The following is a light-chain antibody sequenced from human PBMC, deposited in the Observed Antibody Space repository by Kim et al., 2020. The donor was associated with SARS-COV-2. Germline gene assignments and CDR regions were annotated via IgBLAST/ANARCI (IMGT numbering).Light chain of an antibody. J-gene: IGKJ4*01. CDR3: MQGTHWPLT. CDR1: HSLVYSDESTF. V-gene: IGKV2-30*01. Sequence: PASISCGSSHSLVYSDESTFLHWFQQRPGQSPRRLIYKVSKRDSGVPDRFSGSGSGTDFTLKISRVEAEDVGIYYCMQGTHWPLTFGGGTGVDI. CDR2: KVS.